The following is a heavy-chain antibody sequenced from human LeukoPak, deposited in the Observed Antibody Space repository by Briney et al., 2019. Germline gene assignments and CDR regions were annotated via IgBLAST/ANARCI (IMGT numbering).Heavy chain of an antibody. D-gene: IGHD3-10*01. J-gene: IGHJ4*02. CDR3: ARGYYGSGSYRVDY. CDR2: ISAYNGNT. CDR1: GYTFTSYG. V-gene: IGHV1-18*01. Sequence: ASVKVSCKASGYTFTSYGISWVRQAPGQGLEWMGWISAYNGNTNYAQKFQGRVTMTRDTSISTAYMELSRLRSDDTAVYYCARGYYGSGSYRVDYWGQGTLVTVSS.